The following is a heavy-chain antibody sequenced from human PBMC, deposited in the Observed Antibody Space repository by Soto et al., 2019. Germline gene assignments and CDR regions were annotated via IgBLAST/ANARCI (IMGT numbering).Heavy chain of an antibody. J-gene: IGHJ4*02. D-gene: IGHD5-12*01. Sequence: ASVKVSCKVSGYTLTDLSMHWVRQAPGKGLEWMGGFDPEDGETIYAQKFQGRVTMTEDTSTDTAYMELSSLRSEDTAVYYCAIYSGYEYYFDYWGQGTLVTVSS. CDR2: FDPEDGET. CDR1: GYTLTDLS. CDR3: AIYSGYEYYFDY. V-gene: IGHV1-24*01.